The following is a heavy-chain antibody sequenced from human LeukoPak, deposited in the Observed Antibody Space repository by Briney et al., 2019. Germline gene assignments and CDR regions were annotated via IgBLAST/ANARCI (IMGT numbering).Heavy chain of an antibody. CDR1: GGSFSGYY. Sequence: SETLSLTCAVYGGSFSGYYWSWIRQPPGKGLEWIGEINHSGSTNYNPSLKSRVTISVDTSKNQFSLKLSSVTAADTAVYYCARELSGYDFDYWGQGTLVTVSS. CDR2: INHSGST. CDR3: ARELSGYDFDY. D-gene: IGHD5-12*01. V-gene: IGHV4-34*01. J-gene: IGHJ4*02.